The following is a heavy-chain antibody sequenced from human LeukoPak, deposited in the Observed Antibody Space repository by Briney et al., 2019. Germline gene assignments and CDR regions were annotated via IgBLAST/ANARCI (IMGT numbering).Heavy chain of an antibody. J-gene: IGHJ4*02. CDR1: GYTFTSYG. CDR3: ARDQSLIVVVPAAYDY. D-gene: IGHD2-2*01. V-gene: IGHV1-18*01. Sequence: ASVKVSCKASGYTFTSYGISWVRQAPGQGLEWMGWISAYNGNTNYAQKLQGRVTMTTDTSTSTAYMELRSLRSDDTAVYYCARDQSLIVVVPAAYDYWGQGTLVTVSS. CDR2: ISAYNGNT.